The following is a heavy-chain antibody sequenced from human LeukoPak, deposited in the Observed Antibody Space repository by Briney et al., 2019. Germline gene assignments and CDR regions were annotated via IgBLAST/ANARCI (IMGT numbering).Heavy chain of an antibody. V-gene: IGHV4-34*01. CDR1: GGSFSGYY. CDR3: ARAFWSGYYPDY. Sequence: SETLSLTCAVYGGSFSGYYWSWIRQPPGKGLEWIGEINHSGSTSYNPSLKSRVTISVDTSKNQFSLKLSSVTAADTAVYYCARAFWSGYYPDYWGQGTLVTVSS. CDR2: INHSGST. D-gene: IGHD3-3*01. J-gene: IGHJ4*02.